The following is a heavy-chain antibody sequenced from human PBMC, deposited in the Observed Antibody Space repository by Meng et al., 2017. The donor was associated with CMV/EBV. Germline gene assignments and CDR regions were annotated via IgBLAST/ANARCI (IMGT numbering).Heavy chain of an antibody. V-gene: IGHV4-61*02. Sequence: QGHLQASRPGLVKPSQTLSLTCTVSGGSISRGSYYWSWIRQPAGKGLGWIGRIYTSGSTNYNPSLKSRVTISVDTSKNQFSLKLSSVTAADTAVYYCAREVVVITPYNWFDPWGQGTLVTVSS. J-gene: IGHJ5*02. CDR2: IYTSGST. D-gene: IGHD3-22*01. CDR1: GGSISRGSYY. CDR3: AREVVVITPYNWFDP.